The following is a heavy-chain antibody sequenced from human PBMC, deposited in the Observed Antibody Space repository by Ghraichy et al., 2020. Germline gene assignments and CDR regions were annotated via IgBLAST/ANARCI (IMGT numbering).Heavy chain of an antibody. CDR1: GLTFSDYY. Sequence: GESLNISCAASGLTFSDYYMSWIRQAPGKGLEWVSYISSSGSTIYYADSVKGRFTISRDNAKNSLYLQMNSLRAEDTAVYYCARVYLGSFDYWGQGTLVTVSS. CDR3: ARVYLGSFDY. V-gene: IGHV3-11*01. CDR2: ISSSGSTI. D-gene: IGHD3-16*02. J-gene: IGHJ4*02.